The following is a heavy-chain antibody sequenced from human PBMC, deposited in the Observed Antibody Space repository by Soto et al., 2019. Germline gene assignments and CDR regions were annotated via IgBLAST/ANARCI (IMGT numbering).Heavy chain of an antibody. CDR2: ISGSGGST. CDR3: AKDRDFWSGRGRSGFDY. J-gene: IGHJ4*02. CDR1: GFTFSSYA. V-gene: IGHV3-23*01. D-gene: IGHD3-3*01. Sequence: EVQLLESGGGLVQPGGSLRLSCAASGFTFSSYAMSWVRQAPGKGLEWVSAISGSGGSTYYADSVKGRFTISRDNSKNTLYLQMNSLRAEDTAVYYCAKDRDFWSGRGRSGFDYWGQGTLVTVSS.